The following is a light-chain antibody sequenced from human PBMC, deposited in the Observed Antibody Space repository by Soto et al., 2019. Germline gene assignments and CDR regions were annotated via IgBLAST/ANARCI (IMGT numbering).Light chain of an antibody. CDR3: QQRSNWPPRIT. Sequence: EIVLTQSPATLSLSPGERATFSCRASQSVAGYLAWYQQKPGQAPRLLIYDASNRATGIPARFSGSGSGTDFTHTISSLEPEDFAVYYCQQRSNWPPRITFGQGTRLEIK. CDR1: QSVAGY. CDR2: DAS. J-gene: IGKJ5*01. V-gene: IGKV3-11*01.